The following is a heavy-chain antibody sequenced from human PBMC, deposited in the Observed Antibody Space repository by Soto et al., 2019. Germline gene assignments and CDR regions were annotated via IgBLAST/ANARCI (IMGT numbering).Heavy chain of an antibody. CDR1: GFTFSNYA. Sequence: EVQLLESGGDLVQPGGSLRLSCAASGFTFSNYAMTWVRQAPGKGLEWLSVITGDGDITFHADSVKGRFTISRDNSKNTLYLHMNSLRAEDTAVYYCAREDYGLTYYFYGLDVWGQGTTVTVSS. D-gene: IGHD4-17*01. V-gene: IGHV3-23*01. CDR2: ITGDGDIT. CDR3: AREDYGLTYYFYGLDV. J-gene: IGHJ6*02.